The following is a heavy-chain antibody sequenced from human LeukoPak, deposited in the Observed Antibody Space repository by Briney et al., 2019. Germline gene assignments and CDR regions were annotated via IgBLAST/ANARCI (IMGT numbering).Heavy chain of an antibody. D-gene: IGHD3-16*02. Sequence: ASVKVSCKASGYTFTGYYMHWVRQAPGQGLEWMGWINPNSGGTNYAQKFQGRVTMTRDTSISTAYMELSSLRSEDTAVYYCARWVIGYDYVWGSYRYTDDAFDIWGQGTMVTVSS. J-gene: IGHJ3*02. CDR1: GYTFTGYY. V-gene: IGHV1-2*02. CDR3: ARWVIGYDYVWGSYRYTDDAFDI. CDR2: INPNSGGT.